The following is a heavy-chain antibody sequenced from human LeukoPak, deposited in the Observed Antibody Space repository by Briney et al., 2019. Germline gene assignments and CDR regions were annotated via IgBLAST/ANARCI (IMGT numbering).Heavy chain of an antibody. CDR1: GFTFSSYA. J-gene: IGHJ4*02. V-gene: IGHV3-23*01. CDR2: FSGSGGRT. D-gene: IGHD2-2*01. CDR3: AKDHCSSTSCYVFDY. Sequence: GGSLRLSCAASGFTFSSYAMSWVRQAPGRGLEWVSAFSGSGGRTSYADSVRGRFTIYRHNSKNTLYLQMHSLRAEDTAVYYCAKDHCSSTSCYVFDYWGQGTLVTVSS.